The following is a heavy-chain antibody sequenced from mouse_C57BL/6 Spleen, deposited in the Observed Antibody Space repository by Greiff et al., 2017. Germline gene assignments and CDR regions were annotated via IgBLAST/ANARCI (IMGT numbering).Heavy chain of an antibody. CDR1: GYAFSSYW. CDR2: IYPGDGDT. CDR3: ARGGLTGLYAMDY. Sequence: QVQLQQSGAELVKPGASVKISCKASGYAFSSYWMNWVKQRPGKGLEWIGQIYPGDGDTNYNGKFKGKATLTADKSSSTAYMQLSSLTSEDSAVYCCARGGLTGLYAMDYWGQGTSVTVSS. D-gene: IGHD3-1*01. J-gene: IGHJ4*01. V-gene: IGHV1-80*01.